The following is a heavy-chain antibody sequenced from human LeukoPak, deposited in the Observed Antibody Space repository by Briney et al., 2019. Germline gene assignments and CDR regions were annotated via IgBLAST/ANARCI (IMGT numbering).Heavy chain of an antibody. J-gene: IGHJ4*02. Sequence: ASVKVSCKVSGYTLTELSMHWVRQAPGKGLEWMGGFDPEDGETIYAQKFQGRVTMTEDTSTDTAYMELSSLRSEDTAVYYCATGITETAMVFFSGYWGQGTLVTVSS. CDR1: GYTLTELS. CDR3: ATGITETAMVFFSGY. D-gene: IGHD5-18*01. CDR2: FDPEDGET. V-gene: IGHV1-24*01.